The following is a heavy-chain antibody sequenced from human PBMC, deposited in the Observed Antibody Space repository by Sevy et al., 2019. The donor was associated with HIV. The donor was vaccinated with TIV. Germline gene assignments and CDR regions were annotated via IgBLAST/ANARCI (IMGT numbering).Heavy chain of an antibody. D-gene: IGHD2-21*02. CDR3: ARVAYCGGDCYPFDY. CDR2: INYSGST. J-gene: IGHJ4*02. V-gene: IGHV4-59*01. CDR1: GGSISGYY. Sequence: SETLSLTCSVSGGSISGYYWSWIRQPPGKGLEWIGYINYSGSTNYNPSLKSRVTISVDTSKNQFSLKLSSVTAAETAVYYCARVAYCGGDCYPFDYWGQGTLVTVSS.